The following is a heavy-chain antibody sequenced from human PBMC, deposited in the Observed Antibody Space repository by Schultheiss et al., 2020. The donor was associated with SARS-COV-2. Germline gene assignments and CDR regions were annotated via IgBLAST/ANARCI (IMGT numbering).Heavy chain of an antibody. D-gene: IGHD4-17*01. CDR1: GFTFSSYW. V-gene: IGHV3-48*04. CDR2: ISSGSSNI. Sequence: WGSLRLSCAASGFTFSSYWMSWVRQAPGKGLEWLSYISSGSSNIYYADSVRGRFTISRDNAKNSLYLQMNSLRAEDTAVYYCARVVTTLDYYYYYMDVWGKGTTVTVSS. J-gene: IGHJ6*03. CDR3: ARVVTTLDYYYYYMDV.